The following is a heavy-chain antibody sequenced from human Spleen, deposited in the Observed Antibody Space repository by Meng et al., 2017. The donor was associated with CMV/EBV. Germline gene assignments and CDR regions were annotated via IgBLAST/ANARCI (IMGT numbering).Heavy chain of an antibody. CDR1: GGSISSHH. Sequence: SETLSLTCIVSGGSISSHHWSWIRQPPGKGLEWIGYVFDSGSTNYNPALKSRATISGDTSKNQFSLRLRSVTAADTAVYYCARGVGIAVAGYYYYYGMDVWGQGTTVTVSS. CDR3: ARGVGIAVAGYYYYYGMDV. V-gene: IGHV4-59*11. D-gene: IGHD6-19*01. CDR2: VFDSGST. J-gene: IGHJ6*02.